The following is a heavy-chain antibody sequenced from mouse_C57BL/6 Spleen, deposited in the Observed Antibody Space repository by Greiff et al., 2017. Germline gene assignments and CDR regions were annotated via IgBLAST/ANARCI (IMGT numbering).Heavy chain of an antibody. CDR1: GYTFTDYY. CDR2: INPNNGGT. V-gene: IGHV1-26*01. D-gene: IGHD2-5*01. J-gene: IGHJ1*03. Sequence: EVQLQQSGPELVKPGASVKISCKASGYTFTDYYMNWVKQSHGKSLEWIGDINPNNGGTSYNQKFKGKATLTVDKSSSTAYMELRSLTSEDSAVYYCATYSNYPYWYFDVWGTGTTVTVSS. CDR3: ATYSNYPYWYFDV.